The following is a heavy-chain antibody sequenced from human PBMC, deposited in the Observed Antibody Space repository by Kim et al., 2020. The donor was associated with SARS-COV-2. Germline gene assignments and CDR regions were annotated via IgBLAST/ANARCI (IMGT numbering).Heavy chain of an antibody. Sequence: FANSVKDRFTISRDNTKNTRYLQMNILRFEDTAVYYCARGCLRWVHDYWGQGTLVTVSS. D-gene: IGHD3-3*01. J-gene: IGHJ4*02. CDR3: ARGCLRWVHDY. V-gene: IGHV3-30*01.